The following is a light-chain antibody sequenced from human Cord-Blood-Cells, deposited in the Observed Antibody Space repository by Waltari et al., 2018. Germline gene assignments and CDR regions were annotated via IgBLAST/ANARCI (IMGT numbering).Light chain of an antibody. V-gene: IGKV1-39*01. Sequence: DIQMTQSPSSLSASVGDRVTITCRASQSISSYLNWYQQEPGKAPKLLISAASSLQSGVPARFSGSGAGTDVTLTISSLQPEDFATYYCQQSYRTPHDPDWTFGQGTKVEIK. CDR1: QSISSY. CDR2: AAS. J-gene: IGKJ1*01. CDR3: QQSYRTPHDPDWT.